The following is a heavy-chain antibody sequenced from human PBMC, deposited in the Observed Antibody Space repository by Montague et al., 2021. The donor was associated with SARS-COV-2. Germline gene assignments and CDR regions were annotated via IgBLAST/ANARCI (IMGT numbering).Heavy chain of an antibody. CDR1: GGSITDRTYY. D-gene: IGHD6-13*01. J-gene: IGHJ4*02. CDR2: INYSGTT. V-gene: IGHV4-39*01. CDR3: ARHWGIAAAGN. Sequence: SETLSLTCSVAGGSITDRTYYWGCIRQSPGKGLEWIGAINYSGTTXYNPSLKSRVTISLDTAKNQFSLKMTSVTAADTAVYYSARHWGIAAAGNWGQGTLVTVSS.